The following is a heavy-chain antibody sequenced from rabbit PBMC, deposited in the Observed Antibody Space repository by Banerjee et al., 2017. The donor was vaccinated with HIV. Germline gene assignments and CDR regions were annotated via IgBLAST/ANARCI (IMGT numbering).Heavy chain of an antibody. CDR2: INTSSGNT. D-gene: IGHD4-1*01. Sequence: QQQLEESGGGLVKPEGSLTLSCTASGFSFSYKYVMCWVRQAPGKGLEWIACINTSSGNTVYASWAKGRFTISSHNAQNTLYLQLNSLTAADTATYFCARDLAGVIGWNFNLWGPGTLVTVS. CDR1: GFSFSYKYV. V-gene: IGHV1S45*01. CDR3: ARDLAGVIGWNFNL. J-gene: IGHJ4*01.